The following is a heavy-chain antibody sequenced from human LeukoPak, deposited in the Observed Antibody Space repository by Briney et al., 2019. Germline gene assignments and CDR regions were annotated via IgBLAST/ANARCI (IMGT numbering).Heavy chain of an antibody. J-gene: IGHJ3*02. V-gene: IGHV3-30-3*01. Sequence: PGGSLRLSCAASGFTFRTFAMNWVRQAPGQGLEWVAVISYDGSNQYYADSVKGRFTISRDNSNSTLYLQLNSLRAEDTAVYYCARPNIVLVVEGVFAIWGQGTMVTVSS. CDR1: GFTFRTFA. D-gene: IGHD2-8*02. CDR2: ISYDGSNQ. CDR3: ARPNIVLVVEGVFAI.